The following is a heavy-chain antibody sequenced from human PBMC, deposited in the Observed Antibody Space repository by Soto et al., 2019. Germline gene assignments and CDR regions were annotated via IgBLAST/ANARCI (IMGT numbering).Heavy chain of an antibody. CDR2: IKYSGST. Sequence: PSETLSLTCTVSGGSISTYYWSWIRQPPGKGLEWIGYIKYSGSTNYNPSLKSRVTISVDTSINQFSLKLTSVTAADTAVYYCARGNRDYYDTSGYYFNYWGQGALVTVSS. CDR3: ARGNRDYYDTSGYYFNY. D-gene: IGHD3-22*01. V-gene: IGHV4-59*01. J-gene: IGHJ4*02. CDR1: GGSISTYY.